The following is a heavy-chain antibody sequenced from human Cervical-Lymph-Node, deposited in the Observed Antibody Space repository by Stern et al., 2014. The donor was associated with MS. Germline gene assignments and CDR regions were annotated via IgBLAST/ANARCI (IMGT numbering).Heavy chain of an antibody. CDR3: ARVAPTVGAAY. V-gene: IGHV1-46*01. CDR2: ISPDGGRT. D-gene: IGHD1-26*01. J-gene: IGHJ4*02. CDR1: GYTFTHYN. Sequence: QVQLVESGAEVKEPGASVKVSCTASGYTFTHYNIQWVRQAPGPGLEWMGMISPDGGRTAYAPKCRGRVTMTRDKSTATVYMELNSLRSEDTAVYFCARVAPTVGAAYWGQGTLVTVSS.